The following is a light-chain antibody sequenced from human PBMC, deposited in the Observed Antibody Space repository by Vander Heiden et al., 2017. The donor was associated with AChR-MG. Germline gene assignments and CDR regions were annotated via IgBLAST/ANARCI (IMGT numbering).Light chain of an antibody. CDR2: ADS. J-gene: IGLJ2*01. CDR1: QVGGKR. V-gene: IGLV3-21*02. CDR3: QVWDSSSDHPD. Sequence: SYVLTQAPSVSGAPGQTGKITCWGRQVGGKRVHWYQQRPGQAPILVVYADSDRPSGGPERFSGSNSGNTATLTIIRVETGDEADYYCQVWDSSSDHPDFGGGTKLTVL.